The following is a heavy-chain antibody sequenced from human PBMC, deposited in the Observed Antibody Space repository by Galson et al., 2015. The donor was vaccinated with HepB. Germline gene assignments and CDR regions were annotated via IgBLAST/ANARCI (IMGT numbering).Heavy chain of an antibody. CDR3: AKYTYSDGMDV. CDR1: GSTFRDYW. CDR2: IKPDGGDK. J-gene: IGHJ6*02. V-gene: IGHV3-7*01. D-gene: IGHD6-6*01. Sequence: SLRLSCAASGSTFRDYWMTWVRQAPGKGLEWVATIKPDGGDKYYVDSVKGRFTISRDNAKNSLDLQMNSLRVEDSAVYYCAKYTYSDGMDVWGQGTTVTVSS.